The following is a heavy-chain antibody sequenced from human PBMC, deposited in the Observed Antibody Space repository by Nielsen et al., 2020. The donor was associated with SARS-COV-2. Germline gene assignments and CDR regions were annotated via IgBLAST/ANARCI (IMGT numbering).Heavy chain of an antibody. CDR1: GYTFTSYG. D-gene: IGHD3-22*01. J-gene: IGHJ4*02. Sequence: ASVKVSCKASGYTFTSYGISWVRQAPGQGLEWMGWISAYNGNTNYAQKLQGRVTMTTDTSTSTAYMELRSLRSDDTAVYYCARGWMYGSGFDYFDYWGQGTLVTVSS. CDR3: ARGWMYGSGFDYFDY. CDR2: ISAYNGNT. V-gene: IGHV1-18*04.